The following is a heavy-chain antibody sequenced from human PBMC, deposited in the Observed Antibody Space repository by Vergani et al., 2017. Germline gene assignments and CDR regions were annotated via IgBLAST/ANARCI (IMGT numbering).Heavy chain of an antibody. D-gene: IGHD3-10*01. Sequence: QLQLQESGPGLVKPSETLSLICTVSGGSINPSSSFWGWIRQSPGKGLEWIGSINYVGRTYYIPSLQSQATVLFDTSKNQFSLNLTSVTAADTAVYYCARGSGDNWYFDLWGRGTLVTVSS. J-gene: IGHJ2*01. CDR3: ARGSGDNWYFDL. V-gene: IGHV4-39*01. CDR1: GGSINPSSSF. CDR2: INYVGRT.